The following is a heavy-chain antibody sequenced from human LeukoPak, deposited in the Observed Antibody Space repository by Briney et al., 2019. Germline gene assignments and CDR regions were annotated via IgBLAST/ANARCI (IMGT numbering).Heavy chain of an antibody. D-gene: IGHD6-19*01. CDR3: ARGRISDWTHDY. J-gene: IGHJ4*02. CDR1: GFTFSDSY. CDR2: ISRSGSYT. V-gene: IGHV3-11*06. Sequence: GESLKISCAASGFTFSDSYMTWIRQAPGKGLEWVSYISRSGSYTTYADSVEGRFTISRDNAKNSLYLQMNSLRAEDTAVYYCARGRISDWTHDYWGQGTLVTVSS.